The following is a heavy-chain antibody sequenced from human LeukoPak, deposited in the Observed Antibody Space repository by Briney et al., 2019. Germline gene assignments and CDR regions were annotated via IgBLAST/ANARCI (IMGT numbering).Heavy chain of an antibody. CDR1: GGSFSGYY. J-gene: IGHJ4*02. CDR2: INHSGSA. CDR3: ARGSLHYYYDSSGYFDY. V-gene: IGHV4-34*01. D-gene: IGHD3-22*01. Sequence: SETLSLTCAVYGGSFSGYYWSWIRQPPGKGLEWIGEINHSGSANYNPSLKSRVTISVDTSKNQFSLKLSSVTAADTAVYYCARGSLHYYYDSSGYFDYWGQGTLVTVSS.